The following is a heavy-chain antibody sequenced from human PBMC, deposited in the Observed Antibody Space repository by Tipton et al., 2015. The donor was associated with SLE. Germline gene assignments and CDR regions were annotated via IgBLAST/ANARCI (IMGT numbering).Heavy chain of an antibody. CDR3: AKEDRLRFLEWLFPD. CDR1: GFTFDDYA. J-gene: IGHJ4*02. CDR2: ISWNSGSI. D-gene: IGHD3-3*01. Sequence: RSLRLSCAASGFTFDDYAMHWVRQAPGKGLEWVSGISWNSGSIGYADSVKGRFTISRDNAKNSLYLQMNSLRAEDTALYYCAKEDRLRFLEWLFPDWGQGTLVTVSS. V-gene: IGHV3-9*01.